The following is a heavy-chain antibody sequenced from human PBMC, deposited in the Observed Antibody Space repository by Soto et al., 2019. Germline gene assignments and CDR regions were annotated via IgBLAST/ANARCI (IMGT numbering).Heavy chain of an antibody. CDR2: IYYSGST. Sequence: QVQLQESGPGLVKPSQTLSLTCTVSGGSISSGDYYWSWIRQPPGKGLEWIVYIYYSGSTYYNPSLTSLVTISVDTSKIQFSLKLSSVTAADTAVYYCATPFPYGDWGDAFDIWGQGTMVTVSS. D-gene: IGHD4-17*01. CDR3: ATPFPYGDWGDAFDI. CDR1: GGSISSGDYY. J-gene: IGHJ3*02. V-gene: IGHV4-30-4*01.